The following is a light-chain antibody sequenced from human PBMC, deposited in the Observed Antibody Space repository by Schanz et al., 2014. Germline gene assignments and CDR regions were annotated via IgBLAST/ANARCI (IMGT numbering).Light chain of an antibody. CDR2: GAS. CDR1: QSVSSK. Sequence: EIVMTQFPATLSVSPGDRATLSCRASQSVSSKLAWFQQKPGQAPRLLIFGASTRASDVPARFSGSGSGTEFTLTISSLQSEDFAVYYCQQYGNWPPYTFGQGTKLE. J-gene: IGKJ2*01. V-gene: IGKV3-15*01. CDR3: QQYGNWPPYT.